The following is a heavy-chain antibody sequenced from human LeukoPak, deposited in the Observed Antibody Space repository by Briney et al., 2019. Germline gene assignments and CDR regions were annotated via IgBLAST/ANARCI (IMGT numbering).Heavy chain of an antibody. Sequence: PGGSLRLSCAASGFTDRSNHMTWVRQAPGKGLEWVSIYYSATTRYYADAVKGRFTFSLDNSKNTLDLEINSLRPEDTAIYYCGVGYGGSYHFSDYWGQGALVTVSS. CDR2: YYSATTR. CDR1: GFTDRSNH. D-gene: IGHD1-26*01. J-gene: IGHJ4*02. CDR3: GVGYGGSYHFSDY. V-gene: IGHV3-66*02.